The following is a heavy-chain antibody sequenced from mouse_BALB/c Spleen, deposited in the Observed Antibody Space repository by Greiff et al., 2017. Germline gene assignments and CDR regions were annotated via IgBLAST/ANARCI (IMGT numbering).Heavy chain of an antibody. J-gene: IGHJ3*01. CDR3: ARAGYERAWFAY. CDR2: ISSGGST. CDR1: GFTFSSYA. Sequence: EVQRVESGGGLVKPGGSLKLSCAASGFTFSSYAMSWVRQTPEKRLEWVASISSGGSTYYPDSVKGRFTISRDNARNILYLQMSSLRSEDTAMYYCARAGYERAWFAYWGQGTLVTVSA. D-gene: IGHD2-2*01. V-gene: IGHV5-6-5*01.